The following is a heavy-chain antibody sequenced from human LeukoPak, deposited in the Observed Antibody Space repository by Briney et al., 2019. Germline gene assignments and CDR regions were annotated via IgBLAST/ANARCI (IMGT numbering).Heavy chain of an antibody. CDR3: ARVVDTQPGRAFDI. Sequence: SQTLSLTCTVSGGSISSGSYYWSWIRQPAGKGLEWIGEINHSGSTNYNPSLKSRVTISVDTSKNQFSLKLSSVTAADTAVYYCARVVDTQPGRAFDIWGQGTMVTVSS. J-gene: IGHJ3*02. CDR1: GGSISSGSYY. D-gene: IGHD5-18*01. CDR2: INHSGST. V-gene: IGHV4-61*09.